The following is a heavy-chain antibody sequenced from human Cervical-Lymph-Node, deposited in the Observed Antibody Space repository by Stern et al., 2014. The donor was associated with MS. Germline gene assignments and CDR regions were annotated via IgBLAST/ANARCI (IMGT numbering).Heavy chain of an antibody. CDR3: AHRTAGPFDY. Sequence: QVTLRESGPALVKPTQTLTLTCTFSGFSLSTSGLGVGWIRQPPGEALEWLAYIYWDDQKRYSPSLKSRLTITKDTSKNQVVLTLTTVDPVDTATYYCAHRTAGPFDYWGQGTLVTVSS. CDR1: GFSLSTSGLG. V-gene: IGHV2-5*02. J-gene: IGHJ4*02. CDR2: IYWDDQK.